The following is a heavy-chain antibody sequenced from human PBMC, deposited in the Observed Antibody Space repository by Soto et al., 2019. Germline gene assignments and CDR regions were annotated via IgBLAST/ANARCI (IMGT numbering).Heavy chain of an antibody. Sequence: PGGSLRLSCTASGFTFSSYEMNWVRQAPGKGLVWVSHISNSGSVIDYADSVKGRFTTSRDNARNSLYLQMDTLRAEDTAVYYCARDMGFGEFTDQYGMDVWGQGTTVTVSS. J-gene: IGHJ6*02. CDR2: ISNSGSVI. CDR1: GFTFSSYE. CDR3: ARDMGFGEFTDQYGMDV. D-gene: IGHD3-10*01. V-gene: IGHV3-48*03.